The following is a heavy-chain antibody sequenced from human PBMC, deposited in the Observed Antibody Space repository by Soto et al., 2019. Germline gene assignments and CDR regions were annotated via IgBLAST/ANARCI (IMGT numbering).Heavy chain of an antibody. D-gene: IGHD3-22*01. CDR3: ARSITMIVVVDSYNWFDP. CDR1: GYTFTSYA. V-gene: IGHV1-3*01. Sequence: ASVKVSCEASGYTFTSYAMHWVRQAPGQRLEWMGWINAGNGNTKYSQKFQGRVTITRDTSASTAYMELSSLRSEDTAVYYCARSITMIVVVDSYNWFDPWGQGTLVTVSS. CDR2: INAGNGNT. J-gene: IGHJ5*02.